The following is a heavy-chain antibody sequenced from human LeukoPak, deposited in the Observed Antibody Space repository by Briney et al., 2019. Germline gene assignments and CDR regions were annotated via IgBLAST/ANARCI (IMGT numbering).Heavy chain of an antibody. J-gene: IGHJ5*02. CDR2: IIPIFGTA. V-gene: IGHV1-69*05. Sequence: ASVKVSCKASGGTFSSYAISWVRQAPGQGLEWMGRIIPIFGTANYAQKFQGRVTITTDESTSTAYMELSSLRSEDTAVYYCARHAIAHYDILTGYNWFDPWGQGTLVTVSS. CDR1: GGTFSSYA. D-gene: IGHD3-9*01. CDR3: ARHAIAHYDILTGYNWFDP.